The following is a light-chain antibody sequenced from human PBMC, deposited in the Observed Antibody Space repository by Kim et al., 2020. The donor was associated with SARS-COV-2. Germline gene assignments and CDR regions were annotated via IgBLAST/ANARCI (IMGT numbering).Light chain of an antibody. J-gene: IGKJ2*01. Sequence: GDRATHTCRASKTSSSSFLAWYQHNPGQAPRLRNYGACDRATGITDRYSGRESGTDFTLTINRLEPEDFVVYYCQYDGTSPPDTFGQGTKLEI. CDR1: KTSSSSF. V-gene: IGKV3-20*01. CDR3: QYDGTSPPDT. CDR2: GAC.